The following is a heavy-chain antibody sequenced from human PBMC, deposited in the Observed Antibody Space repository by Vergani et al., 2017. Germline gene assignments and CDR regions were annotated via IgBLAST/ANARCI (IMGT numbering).Heavy chain of an antibody. CDR3: AREQYYGSGSYPSCDY. CDR2: IYYSGST. CDR1: GGSISSGDYY. D-gene: IGHD3-10*01. V-gene: IGHV4-30-4*08. J-gene: IGHJ4*02. Sequence: QVQLQESGPGLVKPSQTLSLTCTVSGGSISSGDYYWSWIRQPPGKGLEWIGYIYYSGSTYYNPSLKSRVTISVDTSKNQFSLKLSCVTAADTAVYYCAREQYYGSGSYPSCDYWGQGTLVTVSS.